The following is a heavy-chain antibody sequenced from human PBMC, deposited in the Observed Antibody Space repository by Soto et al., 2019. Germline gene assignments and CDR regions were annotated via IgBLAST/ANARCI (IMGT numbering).Heavy chain of an antibody. CDR3: ARGNGYYMDV. CDR1: GFTFSSYW. CDR2: INRDGSGK. Sequence: GGSLRLSCAASGFTFSSYWMSWVRQAPGKGLEWVANINRDGSGKYYVDSVKGRFTISRDNAKNSLYLQMNSLRAEDTAVYYCARGNGYYMDVWGKGTTVTVSS. J-gene: IGHJ6*03. V-gene: IGHV3-7*01.